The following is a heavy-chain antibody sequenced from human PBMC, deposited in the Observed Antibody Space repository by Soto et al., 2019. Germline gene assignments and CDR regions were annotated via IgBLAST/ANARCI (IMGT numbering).Heavy chain of an antibody. CDR2: IYYSGST. V-gene: IGHV4-31*03. Sequence: SETLSLTCXVSGGSISSGGYYWSWIRQHPGKGLEWIGYIYYSGSTYYNPSLKSRVTISVDTSKNQFSLKLSSVTAADTAVYYCARGSYYYDSSGYSYFDYWGQGTLVTVSS. CDR3: ARGSYYYDSSGYSYFDY. J-gene: IGHJ4*02. D-gene: IGHD3-22*01. CDR1: GGSISSGGYY.